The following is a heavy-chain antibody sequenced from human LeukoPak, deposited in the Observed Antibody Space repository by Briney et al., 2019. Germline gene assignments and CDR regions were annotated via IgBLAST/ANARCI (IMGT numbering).Heavy chain of an antibody. J-gene: IGHJ5*02. V-gene: IGHV3-30-3*01. CDR2: ISYDGSNK. CDR3: ARAVTVTWLYDSSGYAHNWFDP. Sequence: PGGSLRLSCAASGFTFSSYAMHWVRQAPGKGLEWVAVISYDGSNKYYADSVKGRFTISRDNSKNTLYLQMNSLRAEDTAVYYCARAVTVTWLYDSSGYAHNWFDPWGQGTLVTVSS. CDR1: GFTFSSYA. D-gene: IGHD3-22*01.